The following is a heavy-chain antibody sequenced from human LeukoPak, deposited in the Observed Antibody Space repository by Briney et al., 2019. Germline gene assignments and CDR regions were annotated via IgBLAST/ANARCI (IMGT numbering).Heavy chain of an antibody. CDR1: GFTFSSYR. CDR3: ARGYCSGGSCYWYAFDI. CDR2: ISSSSSNI. V-gene: IGHV3-21*01. J-gene: IGHJ3*02. D-gene: IGHD2-15*01. Sequence: TGGSLRLSCAASGFTFSSYRMNWVRQAPGKGLEWVSSISSSSSNIYYADSVKGRFTISRDNAKNSLYLQMNSLRAEDTAVYYCARGYCSGGSCYWYAFDIWGQGTMVTVSS.